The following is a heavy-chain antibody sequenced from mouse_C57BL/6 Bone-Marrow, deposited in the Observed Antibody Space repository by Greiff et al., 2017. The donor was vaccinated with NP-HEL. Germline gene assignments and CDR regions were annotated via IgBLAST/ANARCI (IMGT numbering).Heavy chain of an antibody. D-gene: IGHD2-3*01. CDR3: ARRGWVLPRWYFDV. CDR2: IDPSDSET. CDR1: GYTFTSYW. V-gene: IGHV1-52*01. Sequence: VQLQQPGAELVRPGSSVKLSCKASGYTFTSYWMHWVKQRPIQGLEWIGNIDPSDSETHYNQKFKDKATLTVDKSSSTAYMQLSSLTSEDSAVYYGARRGWVLPRWYFDVWGTGTTVTVSS. J-gene: IGHJ1*03.